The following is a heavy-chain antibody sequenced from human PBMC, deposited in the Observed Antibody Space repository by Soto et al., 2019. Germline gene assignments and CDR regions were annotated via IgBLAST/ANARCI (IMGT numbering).Heavy chain of an antibody. CDR1: GYNFRDAW. Sequence: EVRLVQSGPEVKKPGESLKISCRASGYNFRDAWIGWVRQMPGKGLEWMAIIYPADSRTRYNPSFRGQVTISADDSTNSSFLQWSSLKASDSVFYFCARQKGVWGQGNLLSVSS. CDR2: IYPADSRT. V-gene: IGHV5-51*01. J-gene: IGHJ4*02. CDR3: ARQKGV. D-gene: IGHD3-10*01.